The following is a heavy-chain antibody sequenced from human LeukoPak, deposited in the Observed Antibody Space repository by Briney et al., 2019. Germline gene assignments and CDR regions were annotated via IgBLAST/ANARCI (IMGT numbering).Heavy chain of an antibody. J-gene: IGHJ4*02. CDR3: ARAQAQAYGSGSYYIPVISGSDY. V-gene: IGHV4-61*02. CDR2: IYNSGHT. D-gene: IGHD3-10*01. Sequence: SQTLSLTCTVSGGSISSGSFYWSWIRQPAGKGLEWIGRIYNSGHTRYNPSLKSRVTLSVDTSKNQFSLRLTSVTAADTAVYYCARAQAQAYGSGSYYIPVISGSDYWGQGTLVTVSS. CDR1: GGSISSGSFY.